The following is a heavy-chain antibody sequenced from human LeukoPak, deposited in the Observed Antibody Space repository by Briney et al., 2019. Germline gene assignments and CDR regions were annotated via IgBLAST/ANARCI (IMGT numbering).Heavy chain of an antibody. CDR1: GFTFSDYY. D-gene: IGHD5-18*01. Sequence: GSLRLSCAASGFTFSDYYMSWIRQAPGKGLEWIGEIYHSGSTNYNPSLKSRVTISVDKSKNQFSLKLSSVTAADTAVYYCARGGSYGSYYFDYWGQGTLVTVSS. CDR2: IYHSGST. V-gene: IGHV4-34*01. J-gene: IGHJ4*02. CDR3: ARGGSYGSYYFDY.